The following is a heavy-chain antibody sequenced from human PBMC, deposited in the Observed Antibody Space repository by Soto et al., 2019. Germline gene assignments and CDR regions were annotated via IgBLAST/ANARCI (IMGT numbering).Heavy chain of an antibody. J-gene: IGHJ4*02. CDR1: GGTFSSYA. D-gene: IGHD2-2*01. CDR3: ASSVLSRGAPRGYFDY. Sequence: ASVKVSCKASGGTFSSYAICWVRQAPGQGLEWMGGIISIFGTANYAQKFQGRVTITADESTSTAYMELSSLRSEDTAVYYCASSVLSRGAPRGYFDYWGQGTLVTVSS. CDR2: IISIFGTA. V-gene: IGHV1-69*13.